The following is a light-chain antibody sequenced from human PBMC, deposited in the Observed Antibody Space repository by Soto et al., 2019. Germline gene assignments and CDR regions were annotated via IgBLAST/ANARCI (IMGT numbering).Light chain of an antibody. Sequence: DILLIQSPATLSAYVGDRITITCRASENIFKFLAWYKQRSGSAPNLLIYAASDLERGVPSRFSGSGSGTEFTLTIDNLQPNDSATYFFRHYHSQSITF. CDR2: AAS. CDR3: RHYHSQSIT. V-gene: IGKV1-5*01. CDR1: ENIFKF. J-gene: IGKJ5*01.